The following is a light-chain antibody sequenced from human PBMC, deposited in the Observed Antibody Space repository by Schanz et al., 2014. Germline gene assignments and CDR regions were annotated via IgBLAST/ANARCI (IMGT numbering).Light chain of an antibody. V-gene: IGLV1-40*01. CDR3: QSYDSSLSGVV. CDR1: SSNIGADYD. Sequence: QSVLTQPPSVSGAPGQRVTISCTGSSSNIGADYDVHWYQQLRGTAPKVLIYGNSNRPSGVPDRFSGSKSGTSASLAITGLQTEDEADYYCQSYDSSLSGVVFGGGTKLTVL. CDR2: GNS. J-gene: IGLJ2*01.